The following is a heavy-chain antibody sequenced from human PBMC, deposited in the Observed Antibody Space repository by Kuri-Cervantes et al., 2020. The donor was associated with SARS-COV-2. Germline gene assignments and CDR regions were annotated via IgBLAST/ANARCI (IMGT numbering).Heavy chain of an antibody. CDR1: GGSFSGYY. V-gene: IGHV4-34*01. J-gene: IGHJ4*02. D-gene: IGHD3-22*01. CDR3: ARLSGYDSSGYNDY. CDR2: INHSGST. Sequence: SETLSLTCAVYGGSFSGYYWSWIRQPPGKGLEWIGEINHSGSTNYNPSLKSRVTISVDTSKNQFSLKLSSVTAADTAVYYCARLSGYDSSGYNDYWGQGNLVTVSS.